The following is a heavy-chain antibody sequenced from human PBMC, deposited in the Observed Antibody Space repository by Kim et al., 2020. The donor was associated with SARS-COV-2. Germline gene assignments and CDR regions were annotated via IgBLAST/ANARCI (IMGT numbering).Heavy chain of an antibody. D-gene: IGHD6-19*01. V-gene: IGHV3-7*03. CDR3: AAYTDGWYSNY. J-gene: IGHJ4*01. Sequence: GGSLRLSCAASGFTFSNNWMTWIRQVPGKGLEWVANIKQDGREKNYVDSVKGRFTISRDNAKNSLYLQMNSLRAEDTAVYYCAAYTDGWYSNYWGQGTLV. CDR1: GFTFSNNW. CDR2: IKQDGREK.